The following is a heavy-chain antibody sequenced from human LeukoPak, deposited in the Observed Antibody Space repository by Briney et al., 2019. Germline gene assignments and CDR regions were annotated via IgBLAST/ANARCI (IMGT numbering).Heavy chain of an antibody. CDR2: INSDGSRT. Sequence: GGSLRLSCAASKFSFSAYWMHWVRQAPGKGLVWVSRINSDGSRTNYADSVKGRFTISRDNAKNSLYLQMNSLRAEDTAVYYCARVYGYSYGSLDYWGQGTLVTVSS. CDR3: ARVYGYSYGSLDY. J-gene: IGHJ4*02. D-gene: IGHD5-18*01. CDR1: KFSFSAYW. V-gene: IGHV3-74*01.